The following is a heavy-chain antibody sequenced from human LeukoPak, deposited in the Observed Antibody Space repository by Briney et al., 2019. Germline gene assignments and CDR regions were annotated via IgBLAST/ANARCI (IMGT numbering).Heavy chain of an antibody. J-gene: IGHJ4*02. V-gene: IGHV3-21*01. Sequence: GGSLRLSCAASGFTFSSYSMNWVRQAPGKGLEWISSISGSSNYIYYADSVKGRFTISRDNAKNSLYLQMNSLRAEDTAVYYCASQNYDFWSGFGVYFDHWGQGTLVTVSS. CDR1: GFTFSSYS. CDR3: ASQNYDFWSGFGVYFDH. D-gene: IGHD3-3*01. CDR2: ISGSSNYI.